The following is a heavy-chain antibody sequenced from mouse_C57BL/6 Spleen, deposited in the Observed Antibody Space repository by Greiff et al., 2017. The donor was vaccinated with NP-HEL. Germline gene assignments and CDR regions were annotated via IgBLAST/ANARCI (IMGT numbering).Heavy chain of an antibody. V-gene: IGHV1-26*01. CDR3: ARGGWLPQLGHWYFDV. CDR1: GYTFTDYY. J-gene: IGHJ1*03. D-gene: IGHD4-1*02. CDR2: INPNNGGT. Sequence: EVQLQQSGPELVKPGASVKISCKASGYTFTDYYMNWVKQSHGKSLEWIGDINPNNGGTSYNQKFKGKATLTVDKSSSTAYMELRSLTSEDSAVYYGARGGWLPQLGHWYFDVWGTGTTVTVSS.